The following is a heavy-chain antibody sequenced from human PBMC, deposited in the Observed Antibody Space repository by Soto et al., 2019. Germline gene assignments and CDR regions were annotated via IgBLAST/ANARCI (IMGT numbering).Heavy chain of an antibody. CDR3: ASRYCSGGSCLPTFDY. V-gene: IGHV4-61*01. Sequence: QVQLQESGPGLVKPSETLSLTCTVSGGSVSSGSYYWSWIRQPPAEGLEWIGYIYYSGSTNYNPALKSRVTTSVDTPKNQSSLKLSSVTAPDTAGYYCASRYCSGGSCLPTFDYWGQGTLVTVSS. CDR1: GGSVSSGSYY. J-gene: IGHJ4*02. D-gene: IGHD2-15*01. CDR2: IYYSGST.